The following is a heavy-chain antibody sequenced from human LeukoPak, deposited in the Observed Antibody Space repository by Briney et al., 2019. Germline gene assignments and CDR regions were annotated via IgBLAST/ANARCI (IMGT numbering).Heavy chain of an antibody. J-gene: IGHJ4*02. CDR2: IYHSGST. Sequence: PSETLSLPCAVSRYFIINGYYWGWIRQPPRKALEWIGSIYHSGSTYYNPSLKSRVTISVDTSKNQFSLKLSSVTAADTAVYYCARASGGEVSYFDYWGQGTLVTVSS. D-gene: IGHD3-10*01. CDR3: ARASGGEVSYFDY. CDR1: RYFIINGYY. V-gene: IGHV4-38-2*01.